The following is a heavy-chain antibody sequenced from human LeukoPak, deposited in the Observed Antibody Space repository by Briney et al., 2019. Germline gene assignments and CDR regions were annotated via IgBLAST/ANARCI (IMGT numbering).Heavy chain of an antibody. CDR2: ISSGSSTI. V-gene: IGHV3-48*02. CDR1: GFTFSSYS. CDR3: SRGRALYYYDY. Sequence: GGSLRLSCAASGFTFSSYSLNSVRQAPGKGLEWVSYISSGSSTIYYADSVKGRFTISRDNAKNSLYLQETELKDEARALYCCSRGRALYYYDYWGQGTLVTVSS. J-gene: IGHJ4*02. D-gene: IGHD2-15*01.